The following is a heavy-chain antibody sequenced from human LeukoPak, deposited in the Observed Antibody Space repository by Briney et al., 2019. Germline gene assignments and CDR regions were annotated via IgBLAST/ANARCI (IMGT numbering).Heavy chain of an antibody. CDR1: GFTFSSCA. CDR3: ARHPEPGYCSSTSCHESYFDY. V-gene: IGHV3-23*01. D-gene: IGHD2-2*01. Sequence: GGSLRLSCAASGFTFSSCAMSWVRQAPGKGLEWVSAISGSGGRPYYADSVKGRFTISRDNSRNTLYLQMNSLRAEDTAVYYCARHPEPGYCSSTSCHESYFDYWGQGTLVTVSS. J-gene: IGHJ4*02. CDR2: ISGSGGRP.